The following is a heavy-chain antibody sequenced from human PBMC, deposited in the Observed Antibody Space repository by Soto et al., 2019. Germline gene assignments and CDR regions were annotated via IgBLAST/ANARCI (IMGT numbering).Heavy chain of an antibody. D-gene: IGHD2-2*01. CDR2: IIPILGIA. CDR3: ARDTVVVPAAISDYYYHGMDV. J-gene: IGHJ6*02. Sequence: QVQLVQSGAEVKKPGSWVKVSCKVSGGTFSSYTISWVRQAPGQGLEWMGRIIPILGIANYAQKFQGRVTITADKSTSTAYMELSSLRSEDTAVYYCARDTVVVPAAISDYYYHGMDVWGQGTTVTVSS. CDR1: GGTFSSYT. V-gene: IGHV1-69*08.